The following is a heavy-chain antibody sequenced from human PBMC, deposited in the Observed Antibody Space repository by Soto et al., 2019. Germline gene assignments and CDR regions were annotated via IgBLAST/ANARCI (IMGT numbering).Heavy chain of an antibody. D-gene: IGHD3-10*01. Sequence: QVQLQQWGAGLLKPSETLSLTCAVYGGSFSGYYWSWIRQPPGKGLEWIGEINHSGSTNYNPSLKSRVTISVDTSKNQFSLNLSSVTAADTAVYYCARVYYYGSGSYGFDPWGQGTLVTVSS. CDR3: ARVYYYGSGSYGFDP. V-gene: IGHV4-34*01. J-gene: IGHJ5*02. CDR1: GGSFSGYY. CDR2: INHSGST.